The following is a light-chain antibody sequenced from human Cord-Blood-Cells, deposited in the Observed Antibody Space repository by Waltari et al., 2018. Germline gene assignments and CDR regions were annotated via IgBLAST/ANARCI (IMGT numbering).Light chain of an antibody. CDR3: SSYTSSSTLTV. Sequence: QSALTQPASVSGSPGQSITIPCTGTSSDVGGYNFVSWYQQHPGKAPKLMIYDVSNRPSGVSNRCSGSKSGNTASLTISGLQAEDEADYYCSSYTSSSTLTVFGGGTKLTVL. J-gene: IGLJ3*02. CDR2: DVS. V-gene: IGLV2-14*01. CDR1: SSDVGGYNF.